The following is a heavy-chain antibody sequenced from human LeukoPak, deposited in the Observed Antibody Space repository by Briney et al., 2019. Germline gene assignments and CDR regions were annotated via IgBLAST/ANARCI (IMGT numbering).Heavy chain of an antibody. CDR3: AAEWELTSALDY. Sequence: GGSLRLSCAASGFTLSSYWMHWVRQAPGKGLVWVSRINSDGSSTSYADSVKGRFTISRDNAKNTLYLQMNSLRAEDTAVYYCAAEWELTSALDYWGQGTLVTVSS. J-gene: IGHJ4*02. V-gene: IGHV3-74*01. D-gene: IGHD1-26*01. CDR1: GFTLSSYW. CDR2: INSDGSST.